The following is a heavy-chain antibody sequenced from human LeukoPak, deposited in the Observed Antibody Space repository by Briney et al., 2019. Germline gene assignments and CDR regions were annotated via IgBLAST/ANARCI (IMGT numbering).Heavy chain of an antibody. Sequence: GGSLRLSCAASGFTFSNYNMNWVRQAPGKGLEWVSYISTGGRAIFYADSVKGRFTISRDNSKNTLYLQMNSLRAEDTAVYYCAKDHEPYCGGDCFNGDYWGQGTLVTVSS. J-gene: IGHJ4*02. V-gene: IGHV3-48*01. CDR1: GFTFSNYN. CDR2: ISTGGRAI. D-gene: IGHD2-21*02. CDR3: AKDHEPYCGGDCFNGDY.